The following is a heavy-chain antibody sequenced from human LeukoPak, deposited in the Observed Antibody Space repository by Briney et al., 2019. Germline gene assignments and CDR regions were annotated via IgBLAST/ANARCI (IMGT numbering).Heavy chain of an antibody. D-gene: IGHD3-10*02. CDR1: GLSFRSYG. Sequence: GGSLRLSCAASGLSFRSYGMGWVRQAPGKGLEWVSTISGGGDVTYYADSVKGRFTISRDNAKNSLYLQMNSLRAEDTAVYYCAELGITMIGGVWGKGTTVTISS. V-gene: IGHV3-23*01. CDR3: AELGITMIGGV. J-gene: IGHJ6*04. CDR2: ISGGGDVT.